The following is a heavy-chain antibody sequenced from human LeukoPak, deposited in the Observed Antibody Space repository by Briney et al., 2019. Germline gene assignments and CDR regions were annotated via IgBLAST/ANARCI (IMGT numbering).Heavy chain of an antibody. CDR1: EFTFSSYS. CDR3: ARDWVAVVLGRNGSPTFDY. Sequence: PGGSLRLSCAASEFTFSSYSMNWVRQAPGKGLEWVSSISSSSSYIYYADSVKGRFTISRDNAKNSLYLQMNSLRAEGTAVYYCARDWVAVVLGRNGSPTFDYWGQGTLVTVSS. CDR2: ISSSSSYI. V-gene: IGHV3-21*01. D-gene: IGHD1-14*01. J-gene: IGHJ4*02.